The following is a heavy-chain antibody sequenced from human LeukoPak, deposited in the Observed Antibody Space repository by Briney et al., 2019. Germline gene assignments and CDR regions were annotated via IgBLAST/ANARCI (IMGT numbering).Heavy chain of an antibody. CDR3: ARGPQLVDYYYVDV. D-gene: IGHD6-13*01. CDR1: GDSVSSNSAA. J-gene: IGHJ6*03. CDR2: TYYRSKWYY. V-gene: IGHV6-1*01. Sequence: SQTLSLACAISGDSVSSNSAAWNWTRQSPSRGLEWLGRTYYRSKWYYDYAVSVKSRITINPDTSKNQFSLQLNSVTPDDTAVYYCARGPQLVDYYYVDVWGKGTTVTVSS.